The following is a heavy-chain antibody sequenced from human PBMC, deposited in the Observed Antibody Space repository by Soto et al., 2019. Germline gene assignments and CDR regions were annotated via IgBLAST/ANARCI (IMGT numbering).Heavy chain of an antibody. CDR3: ARVSATGTRYFDS. CDR2: IDYRGTT. D-gene: IGHD3-9*01. CDR1: GVSITRGAYL. V-gene: IGHV4-31*03. J-gene: IGHJ4*02. Sequence: QVQLQESGPGLVTPSQTLSLSCSVSGVSITRGAYLWSWIRQQPGKGLEWIGYIDYRGTTFFNPSLKSRLNLSRDTSNNQFFLKVDSVTAADAAVYYCARVSATGTRYFDSWGQGTLVTVSS.